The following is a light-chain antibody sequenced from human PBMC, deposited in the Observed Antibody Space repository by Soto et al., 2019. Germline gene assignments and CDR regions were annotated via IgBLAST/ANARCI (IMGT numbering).Light chain of an antibody. CDR3: QVWDRSSDHWV. Sequence: VLTQPPSVSVAPGQTATITCGGNNIGSKSVHWYQQKSGQAPVLVVYDDSDRPSGIPERFSGSNSGNTATLTISRVEAGDGADYYCQVWDRSSDHWVFGGGTKLTVL. CDR1: NIGSKS. V-gene: IGLV3-21*02. J-gene: IGLJ3*02. CDR2: DDS.